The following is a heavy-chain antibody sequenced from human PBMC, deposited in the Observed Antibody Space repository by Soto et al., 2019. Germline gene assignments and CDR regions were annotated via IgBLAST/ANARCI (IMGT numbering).Heavy chain of an antibody. Sequence: PGGSLRLSCAASGFTFSSYGMHWVRQAPGKGLEWVAVISYDGSNKYYADSVKGRFTISRDNSKNTLYLQMNSLRAEDTAVYYCAKDEYDSTYYFDYWGQGTLVTVSS. D-gene: IGHD1-1*01. V-gene: IGHV3-30*18. J-gene: IGHJ4*02. CDR2: ISYDGSNK. CDR3: AKDEYDSTYYFDY. CDR1: GFTFSSYG.